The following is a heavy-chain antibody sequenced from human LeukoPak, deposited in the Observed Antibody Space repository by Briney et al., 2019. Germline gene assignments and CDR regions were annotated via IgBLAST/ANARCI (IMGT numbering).Heavy chain of an antibody. CDR3: ARGGQLVFSRFDY. CDR2: SYYSGRT. J-gene: IGHJ4*02. CDR1: GGSITSSSYY. Sequence: SETLSLTCTVSGGSITSSSYYWGWIRQPPGKGLEWIASSYYSGRTYANPSLKSRVTISVDTSKNQFSLKLNSVTAADTAVYYCARGGQLVFSRFDYWGQGTLVTVSS. D-gene: IGHD6-13*01. V-gene: IGHV4-39*01.